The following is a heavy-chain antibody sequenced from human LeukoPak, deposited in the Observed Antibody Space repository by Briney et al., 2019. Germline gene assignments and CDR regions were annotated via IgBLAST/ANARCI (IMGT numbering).Heavy chain of an antibody. V-gene: IGHV4-38-2*01. Sequence: PSETLSLTCVVSGYSISSGYDWGWIRQPPGKGLEWIGSISHSGSTHYNPSPKSRVTISVDTSKNQFSQKLSSVTAADTAVYYCARDSIHYYYYMDVWGKGTTVTVSS. CDR3: ARDSIHYYYYMDV. CDR2: ISHSGST. J-gene: IGHJ6*03. CDR1: GYSISSGYD. D-gene: IGHD3-3*02.